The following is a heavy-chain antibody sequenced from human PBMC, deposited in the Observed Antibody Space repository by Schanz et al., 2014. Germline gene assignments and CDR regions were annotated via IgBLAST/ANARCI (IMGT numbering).Heavy chain of an antibody. D-gene: IGHD2-8*01. CDR3: PRVKYCTMTRCYRTESEGSYYMDV. CDR1: GFTFSSYA. CDR2: ISGSGGST. J-gene: IGHJ6*03. Sequence: VQLVESGGGVVQPGRSLRLSCAASGFTFSSYAMTWVRQAPGMGLEWVSAISGSGGSTYYADSVKGRFTISRDNSKSWLYLQMKSLRAEDTAVYYCPRVKYCTMTRCYRTESEGSYYMDVWGKGTTVTVSS. V-gene: IGHV3-23*04.